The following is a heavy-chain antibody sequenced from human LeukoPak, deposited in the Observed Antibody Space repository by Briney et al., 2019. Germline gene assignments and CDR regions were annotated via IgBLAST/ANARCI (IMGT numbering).Heavy chain of an antibody. J-gene: IGHJ4*02. Sequence: GGSLRLSCAASGFTFSSYGMSWVRQAPGKGLEWVSAISGGGGSTYYADSVKGRFTISRDNSKNTLYLQMNSLRAEDTAVYYCAKVPCSGIVARAWSYWGKGNLVTVSS. CDR2: ISGGGGST. V-gene: IGHV3-23*01. CDR3: AKVPCSGIVARAWSY. CDR1: GFTFSSYG. D-gene: IGHD6-13*01.